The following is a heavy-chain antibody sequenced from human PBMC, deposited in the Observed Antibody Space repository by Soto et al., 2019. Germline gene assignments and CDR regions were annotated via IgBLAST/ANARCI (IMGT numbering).Heavy chain of an antibody. CDR2: IYYSGST. V-gene: IGHV4-59*01. Sequence: SETLSLTCTVSGGSISSYYWSWIRQPPGKGLEWIGYIYYSGSTNYNPSLKSRVTISVDTSKNQFSLKLSSVTAADTAVYYCARSGYSAYYYYGMDVWGQGTTVTVSS. CDR3: ARSGYSAYYYYGMDV. CDR1: GGSISSYY. D-gene: IGHD3-3*01. J-gene: IGHJ6*02.